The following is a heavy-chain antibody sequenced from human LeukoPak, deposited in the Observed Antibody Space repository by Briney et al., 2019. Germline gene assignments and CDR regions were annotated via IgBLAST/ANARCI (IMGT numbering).Heavy chain of an antibody. CDR3: ARDMLKGVPDYLDY. D-gene: IGHD2-8*01. J-gene: IGHJ4*02. V-gene: IGHV3-23*01. CDR2: ISGSGGST. CDR1: GFTFSSYA. Sequence: GGSLRLSCAASGFTFSSYAMSWVRQAPGKGLEWVSAISGSGGSTYYADSVKGRFTISRDSSRNTLYLQMNSLRPEESAVYFCARDMLKGVPDYLDYWGQGTLVTVSS.